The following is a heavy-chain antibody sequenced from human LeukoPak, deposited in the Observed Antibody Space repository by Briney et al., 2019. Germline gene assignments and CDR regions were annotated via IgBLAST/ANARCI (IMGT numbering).Heavy chain of an antibody. D-gene: IGHD2-15*01. CDR1: GFTFSSYS. V-gene: IGHV3-48*01. CDR3: AAVVVVAATRRADWFDP. Sequence: GGSLRLSCAASGFTFSSYSMNWVRQAPGKGLEWVSYISSSSSNIYYADSVAGRFTISRDNAKNSLYLQMNSLRAEDTAVYYCAAVVVVAATRRADWFDPWGQGTLVTVSS. J-gene: IGHJ5*02. CDR2: ISSSSSNI.